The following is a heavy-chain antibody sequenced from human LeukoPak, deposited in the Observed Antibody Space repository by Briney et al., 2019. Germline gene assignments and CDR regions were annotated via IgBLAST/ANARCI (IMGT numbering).Heavy chain of an antibody. CDR1: GFTLNSNA. CDR2: SRIGVIT. V-gene: IGHV3-23*01. Sequence: GGSLRLSCAVSGFTLNSNAMCWVRQAPGKGLEWVSASRIGVITYYADSVEGRFTISRDTSKNTLYLQMNTLRPEDTAVYYCAKEEVPNDYWGQGTPVTVSS. D-gene: IGHD2-2*01. J-gene: IGHJ4*02. CDR3: AKEEVPNDY.